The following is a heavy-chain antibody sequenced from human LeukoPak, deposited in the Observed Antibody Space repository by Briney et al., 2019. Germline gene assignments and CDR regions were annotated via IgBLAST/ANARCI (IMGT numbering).Heavy chain of an antibody. V-gene: IGHV3-48*04. CDR2: IGHTGSIT. J-gene: IGHJ1*01. CDR1: GFTFGSYS. Sequence: PGGSLRLSCAGSGFTFGSYSMNWVRHAPGKGLEWVSYIGHTGSITDYADAVEGRFTISRDNAKNSLYLQMNTLRAEDTAVYYCVRDGAVVTSGSYPWRYYQYWGQGTLVTVSS. D-gene: IGHD3-10*01. CDR3: VRDGAVVTSGSYPWRYYQY.